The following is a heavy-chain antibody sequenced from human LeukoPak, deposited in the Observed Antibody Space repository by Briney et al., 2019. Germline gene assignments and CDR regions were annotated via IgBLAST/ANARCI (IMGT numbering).Heavy chain of an antibody. CDR3: ARGVYIAAAQYGY. J-gene: IGHJ4*02. V-gene: IGHV4-59*01. CDR1: GGSISSYY. D-gene: IGHD6-13*01. CDR2: IYYSGTT. Sequence: SETLSLTCTVSGGSISSYYCSWIRQPPGQGLEWIGYIYYSGTTNYNPSLKSRVTISVDTSKTQFSLKLSSVTAADTAVYYCARGVYIAAAQYGYWGQGTLVTVSS.